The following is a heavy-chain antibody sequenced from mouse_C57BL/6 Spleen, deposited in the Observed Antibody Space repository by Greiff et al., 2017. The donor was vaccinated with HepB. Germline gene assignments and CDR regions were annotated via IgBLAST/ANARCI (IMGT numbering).Heavy chain of an antibody. CDR2: FHPYNDDT. CDR1: GYTFTTYP. CDR3: ARIYYDYDGGDWFAY. D-gene: IGHD2-4*01. J-gene: IGHJ3*01. V-gene: IGHV1-47*01. Sequence: LVESGAELVKPGASVKMSCKASGYTFTTYPIEWMKQNHGKSLEWIGNFHPYNDDTKYNEKFKGKATLTVEKSSSTVYLELSRLTSDDSAVYYCARIYYDYDGGDWFAYWGQGTLVTVSA.